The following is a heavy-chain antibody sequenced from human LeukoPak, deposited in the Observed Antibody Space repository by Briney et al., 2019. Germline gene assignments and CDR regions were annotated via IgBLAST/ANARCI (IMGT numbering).Heavy chain of an antibody. V-gene: IGHV4-59*11. CDR3: ARSFSARMFFDY. D-gene: IGHD2/OR15-2a*01. CDR1: GGSISSHY. J-gene: IGHJ4*02. Sequence: SETLSLTCTVSGGSISSHYWSWIRQPPGKGLEWIEYIYSSGSTNYNPSLKSRVIISLDTSKSQFSLKLSSVTAADTAVYYCARSFSARMFFDYWGQGSLVTVSS. CDR2: IYSSGST.